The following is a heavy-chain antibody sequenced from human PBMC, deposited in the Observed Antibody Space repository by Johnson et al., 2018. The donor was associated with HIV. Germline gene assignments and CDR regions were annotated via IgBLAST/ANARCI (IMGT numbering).Heavy chain of an antibody. CDR3: AIAYGSGTAAGRKDAFDI. Sequence: QVQLVESGGGVVQPGRSLRLSCAASGFTFRSYAMHWVRQAPGKGLEWVSVIYSGGSTYYADSVKGRFTISRDNSKNTLYLQMNSLRAEDTAVYYCAIAYGSGTAAGRKDAFDIWGQGTMVTVSS. CDR2: IYSGGST. CDR1: GFTFRSYA. D-gene: IGHD3-10*01. V-gene: IGHV3-NL1*01. J-gene: IGHJ3*02.